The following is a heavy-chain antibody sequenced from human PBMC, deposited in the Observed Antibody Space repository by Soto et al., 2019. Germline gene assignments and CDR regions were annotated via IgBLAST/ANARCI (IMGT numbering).Heavy chain of an antibody. V-gene: IGHV3-30-3*01. Sequence: GSLRLSCAASGFTFSSYAMHWVRQAPGKGLEWVAVISYDGSNKYYADSVKGRFTISRDNSKSTLYLQMNSLRAEDTAVYYCARDNRELPFRNGMDVWGQGTTVTV. J-gene: IGHJ6*02. CDR1: GFTFSSYA. CDR2: ISYDGSNK. D-gene: IGHD1-26*01. CDR3: ARDNRELPFRNGMDV.